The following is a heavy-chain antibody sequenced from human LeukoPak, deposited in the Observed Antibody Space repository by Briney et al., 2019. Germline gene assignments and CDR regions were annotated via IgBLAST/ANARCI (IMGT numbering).Heavy chain of an antibody. V-gene: IGHV3-20*04. J-gene: IGHJ4*02. CDR1: GFTFDDYG. D-gene: IGHD3-16*01. Sequence: PGGSLRLSCAASGFTFDDYGMSWVRQAPGKGLEWVSGINWNGGSTGYADSVKGRFTISRDNSKNTLYLQMNSLRAEDTAVYYCAKAGIYDYVWGSYLVDWGQGTLVTVSS. CDR3: AKAGIYDYVWGSYLVD. CDR2: INWNGGST.